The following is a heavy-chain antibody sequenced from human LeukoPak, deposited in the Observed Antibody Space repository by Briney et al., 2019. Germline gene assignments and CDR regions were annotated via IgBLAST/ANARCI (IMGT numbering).Heavy chain of an antibody. CDR2: IRYDGSNK. CDR1: GFTFSSYG. V-gene: IGHV3-30*02. J-gene: IGHJ3*02. Sequence: PGGSLRLSCAASGFTFSSYGMHWVRQAPGKGLEWVAFIRYDGSNKYYADSVKGRFTISRDNSKNTLYLQMNSLRAEDTAVYYCATKEMYSSSSRHGGDAFDIWGQGTMVTVSS. D-gene: IGHD6-6*01. CDR3: ATKEMYSSSSRHGGDAFDI.